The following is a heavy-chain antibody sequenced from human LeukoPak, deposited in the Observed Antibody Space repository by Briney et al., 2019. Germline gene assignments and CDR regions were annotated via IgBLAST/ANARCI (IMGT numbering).Heavy chain of an antibody. CDR3: ARDGGHSYGYVPFDY. V-gene: IGHV4-59*01. D-gene: IGHD5-18*01. CDR2: IYYSGST. J-gene: IGHJ4*02. CDR1: GGSISSYY. Sequence: PSETLSLTCTVSGGSISSYYWSWIRQPPGKGLEWIGYIYYSGSTNYNPSLKSRVTISVDTSKNQFSLKLSSVTAADTAVYYCARDGGHSYGYVPFDYWGRGTLVTVSS.